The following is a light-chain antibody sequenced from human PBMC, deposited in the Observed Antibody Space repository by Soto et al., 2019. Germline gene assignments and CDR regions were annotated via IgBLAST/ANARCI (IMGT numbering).Light chain of an antibody. Sequence: EIVLTQSPATLSLSPGERATLSCRASQSVGNNLAWYQQKPGQAPGLLIYEASTRATGIPARFSGSGSGTDFALTISDLEPADFGLYYCQQRLNWPPGFGQGTKVDIK. CDR1: QSVGNN. V-gene: IGKV3-11*01. J-gene: IGKJ1*01. CDR2: EAS. CDR3: QQRLNWPPG.